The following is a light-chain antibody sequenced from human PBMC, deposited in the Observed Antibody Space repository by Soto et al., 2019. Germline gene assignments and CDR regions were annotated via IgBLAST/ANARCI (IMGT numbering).Light chain of an antibody. CDR3: QQSNDWPRT. J-gene: IGKJ1*01. CDR2: GAS. CDR1: QSVGTY. V-gene: IGKV3-15*01. Sequence: EIVMTQSPATLSVSPGERATLSCRASQSVGTYLAWYQQKPGQAPRLLIYGASTRAAGISPRFSGGGSGTESAVTIGGLQSEDFAVSYCQQSNDWPRTFGQGTKV.